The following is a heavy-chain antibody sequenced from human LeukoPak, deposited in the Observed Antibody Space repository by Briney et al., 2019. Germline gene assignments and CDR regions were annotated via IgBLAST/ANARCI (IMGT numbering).Heavy chain of an antibody. Sequence: PSETLSLTCTVSGGSISTNTYYWGWVRQPPGKGLEWIGSIYYTGSTYYNPSLKSRVTISLDTSKNRFSLKLTSVTAADTALYYCARQGGYYDSSGYYLNWFGPWGQGTLVTVSS. J-gene: IGHJ5*02. CDR1: GGSISTNTYY. V-gene: IGHV4-39*07. CDR3: ARQGGYYDSSGYYLNWFGP. D-gene: IGHD3-22*01. CDR2: IYYTGST.